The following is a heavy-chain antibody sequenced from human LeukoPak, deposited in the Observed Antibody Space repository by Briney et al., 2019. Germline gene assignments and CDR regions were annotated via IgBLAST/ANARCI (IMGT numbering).Heavy chain of an antibody. CDR3: ARARIAAAGNNYYYGMDV. D-gene: IGHD6-13*01. Sequence: PSETLSLTCTVSGGSISSYYWSWIRQPPGKGLEWIGYIYYSGSTNYNPSLKSRVTISVDTSKNQFSLKLSSATAADTAVYYCARARIAAAGNNYYYGMDVWGQGTTVTVSS. J-gene: IGHJ6*02. CDR2: IYYSGST. CDR1: GGSISSYY. V-gene: IGHV4-59*01.